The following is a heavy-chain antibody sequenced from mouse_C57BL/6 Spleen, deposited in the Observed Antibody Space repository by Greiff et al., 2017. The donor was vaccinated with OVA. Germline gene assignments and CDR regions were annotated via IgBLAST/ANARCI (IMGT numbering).Heavy chain of an antibody. D-gene: IGHD2-3*01. J-gene: IGHJ2*01. Sequence: VQLQQSDAELVKPGASVKISCKVSGYTFTDHTIHWMKQRPEQGLEWIGRIDPEDGDTEYAPKFQGKATMTADTSSNTAYLQLSSLTSEDTAVYYCTKDGYHVYWGQGTTLTVSS. CDR3: TKDGYHVY. CDR1: GYTFTDHT. V-gene: IGHV14-1*01. CDR2: IDPEDGDT.